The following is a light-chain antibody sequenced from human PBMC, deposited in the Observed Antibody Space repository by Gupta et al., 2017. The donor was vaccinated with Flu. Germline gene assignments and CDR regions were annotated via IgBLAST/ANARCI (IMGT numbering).Light chain of an antibody. V-gene: IGLV1-44*01. CDR2: TNN. CDR3: ASWDVSLNAVL. Sequence: QSVLTQPPSASEPPGQKVIISCSGSSSNIGRKTVNWYQQLPGTAPKLLIYTNNERPSGVPERFSGSKSGTTASLAISGLQSEDEAEYYCASWDVSLNAVLFGGGTRLTVL. CDR1: SSNIGRKT. J-gene: IGLJ2*01.